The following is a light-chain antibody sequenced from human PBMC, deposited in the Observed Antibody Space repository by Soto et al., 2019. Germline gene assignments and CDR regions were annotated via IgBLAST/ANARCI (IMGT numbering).Light chain of an antibody. CDR3: QQYNNLPPDT. CDR1: QSVNNN. V-gene: IGKV3-15*01. Sequence: EIILTQSPASLSVSPGERATLSCRASQSVNNNLAWYQRKPGQAPRLLIYGASTRATRIPGRFRGSGSGTEFTLTITSLQSEDFAVYFCQQYNNLPPDTFGQGTKLEIK. J-gene: IGKJ2*01. CDR2: GAS.